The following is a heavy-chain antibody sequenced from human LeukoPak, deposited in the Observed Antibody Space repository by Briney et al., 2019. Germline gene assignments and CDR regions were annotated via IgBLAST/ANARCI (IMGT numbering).Heavy chain of an antibody. V-gene: IGHV4-59*01. CDR2: IHSCGST. D-gene: IGHD2-15*01. J-gene: IGHJ4*02. CDR3: ARVDCTAVSCYSFDS. Sequence: SGTLSLTCSVSGGSISDYYWHWIRQPPGKGLEWIGYIHSCGSTNYNPSLTSRVTISIDTSKNHFSLKLRSLTAADTALYYCARVDCTAVSCYSFDSWGQGTLVSVSS. CDR1: GGSISDYY.